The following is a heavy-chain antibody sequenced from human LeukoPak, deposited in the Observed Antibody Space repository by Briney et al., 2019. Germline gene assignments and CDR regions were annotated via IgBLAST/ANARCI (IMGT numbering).Heavy chain of an antibody. CDR3: TRQSLINWFDP. CDR1: GFTFSGSA. CDR2: IRSKANSYAA. Sequence: GGSLRLSYAASGFTFSGSAMHWVRQASGKGLEWVGRIRSKANSYAAAYAASVKGRFTISRDDSKNTAYLQMNSLKTEDTAVYYCTRQSLINWFDPWGQGTLVTVSS. V-gene: IGHV3-73*01. J-gene: IGHJ5*02. D-gene: IGHD3-16*02.